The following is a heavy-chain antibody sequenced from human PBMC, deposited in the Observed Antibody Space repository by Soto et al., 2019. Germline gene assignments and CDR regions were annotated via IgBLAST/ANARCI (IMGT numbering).Heavy chain of an antibody. CDR3: ARSIWFGELLDYDY. CDR1: GGSISSGGYS. J-gene: IGHJ4*02. D-gene: IGHD3-10*01. Sequence: SETLSLTCAVSGGSISSGGYSWSWIRQPPGKGLEWIGYIYDSGSTNYNPSLKSRVTISVDTSKNQFSLKLSSVTAADTAVYYCARSIWFGELLDYDYWGQGTLVTVPQ. CDR2: IYDSGST. V-gene: IGHV4-61*08.